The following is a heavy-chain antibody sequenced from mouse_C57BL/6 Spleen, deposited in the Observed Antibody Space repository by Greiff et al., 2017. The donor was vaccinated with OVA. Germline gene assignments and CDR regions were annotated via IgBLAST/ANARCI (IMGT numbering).Heavy chain of an antibody. CDR2: IYPRSGNT. CDR1: GYTFTSYG. CDR3: ARSELRAMDY. J-gene: IGHJ4*01. V-gene: IGHV1-81*01. D-gene: IGHD4-1*01. Sequence: VMLVESGAELARPGASVKLSCKASGYTFTSYGISWVKQRTGQGLEWIGEIYPRSGNTYYNEKFKGKATLTADKSSSTAYMELRSLTSEDSAVYFCARSELRAMDYWGQGTSVTVSS.